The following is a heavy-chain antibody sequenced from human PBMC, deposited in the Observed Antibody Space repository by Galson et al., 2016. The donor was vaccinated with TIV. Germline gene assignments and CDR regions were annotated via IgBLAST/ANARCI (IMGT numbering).Heavy chain of an antibody. J-gene: IGHJ2*01. CDR1: GSNFSGTA. Sequence: SVKVSCKVSGSNFSGTATSWVRQAPGQGLEWMGGIIPKYGVPSYTEKFQDRVVITADESTNTAYLELSSLRSDDAAVYYCARGGSLTTNWYFDLWGRGTLVTVSS. CDR2: IIPKYGVP. D-gene: IGHD4/OR15-4a*01. V-gene: IGHV1-69*13. CDR3: ARGGSLTTNWYFDL.